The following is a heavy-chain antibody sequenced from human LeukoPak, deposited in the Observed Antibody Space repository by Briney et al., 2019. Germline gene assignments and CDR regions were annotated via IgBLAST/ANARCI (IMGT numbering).Heavy chain of an antibody. CDR1: GYTFTSYD. V-gene: IGHV1-8*01. D-gene: IGHD4-17*01. J-gene: IGHJ4*02. Sequence: GASVKVSCKASGYTFTSYDINWVRQATGQGLEWMGWMNPNSGNTGYAQKFQGRVTMTRDTSISTAYMELNSLRSEDTAVYYCARGYSYGVNYFDFWGQGTLVTVSS. CDR2: MNPNSGNT. CDR3: ARGYSYGVNYFDF.